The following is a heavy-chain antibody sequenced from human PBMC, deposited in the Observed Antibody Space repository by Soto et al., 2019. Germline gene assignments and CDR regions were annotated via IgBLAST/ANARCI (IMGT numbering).Heavy chain of an antibody. CDR3: ASHFSYGDYEPLDY. Sequence: PSETLSLTCTVSGGSISSYYWGWIRQPPGKGLGWIGYIYYSGSTNYNPSLKSRVTISVDTSKNQFSLKLSSVTAADTAVYYCASHFSYGDYEPLDYWGQGTLVTVSS. D-gene: IGHD4-17*01. J-gene: IGHJ4*02. V-gene: IGHV4-59*08. CDR1: GGSISSYY. CDR2: IYYSGST.